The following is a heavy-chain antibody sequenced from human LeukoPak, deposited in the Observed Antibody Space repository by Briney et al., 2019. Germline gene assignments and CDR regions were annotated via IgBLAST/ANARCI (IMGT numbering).Heavy chain of an antibody. V-gene: IGHV4-4*07. CDR3: ARTFLDPYCSSTSCPDNWFDP. CDR2: IYTSGST. D-gene: IGHD2-2*01. CDR1: GGSISSYY. J-gene: IGHJ5*02. Sequence: SETLSLTCTVSGGSISSYYWSWIRQPAGKGLEWIGRIYTSGSTNYNPSLKSRVTMSVDTSKNQFSLKLSSVTAADTAVYYCARTFLDPYCSSTSCPDNWFDPWGQGTLVTVSS.